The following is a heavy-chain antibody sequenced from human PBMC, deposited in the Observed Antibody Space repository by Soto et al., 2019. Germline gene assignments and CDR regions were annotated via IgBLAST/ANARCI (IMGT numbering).Heavy chain of an antibody. Sequence: GESLKISCKGSGYSFTNYWIGWVRQMPGKGLEWMGIIDPGDTDTKYSPSFQGQVAISADKSISTAYLQWSSLKASDTAMYYCARMGLSIASLDYWGQGTLVTVSS. D-gene: IGHD1-26*01. CDR3: ARMGLSIASLDY. V-gene: IGHV5-51*01. CDR2: IDPGDTDT. CDR1: GYSFTNYW. J-gene: IGHJ4*02.